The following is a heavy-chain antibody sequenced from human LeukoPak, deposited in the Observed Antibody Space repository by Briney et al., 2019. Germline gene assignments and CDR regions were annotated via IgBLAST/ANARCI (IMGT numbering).Heavy chain of an antibody. Sequence: PSETLSLTCAVYGGSFSGYYWSWIRQPPGKGLEWIGEINHSGSTNYNPSLKSRVTISVDTSKNQFSLKLSSVTAADTAVYYCASLRFLEWLSFDYWGQGTLVTVSP. CDR2: INHSGST. J-gene: IGHJ4*02. CDR1: GGSFSGYY. CDR3: ASLRFLEWLSFDY. D-gene: IGHD3-3*01. V-gene: IGHV4-34*01.